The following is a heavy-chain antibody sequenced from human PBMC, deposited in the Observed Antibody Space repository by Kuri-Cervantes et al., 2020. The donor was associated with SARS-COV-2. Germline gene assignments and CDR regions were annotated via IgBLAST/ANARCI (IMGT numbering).Heavy chain of an antibody. V-gene: IGHV5-51*01. CDR3: ARPLYGNYDLVFWYFDL. D-gene: IGHD4-11*01. CDR2: IYPADSDT. J-gene: IGHJ2*01. Sequence: GESLKISCKGSGYSFTSYWIGWVRQMPGKGLEWMGIIYPADSDTRYSPSFQGQVTISADKSISTAYLQWSSLKASDTAVYYCARPLYGNYDLVFWYFDLWGRGTLVTVSS. CDR1: GYSFTSYW.